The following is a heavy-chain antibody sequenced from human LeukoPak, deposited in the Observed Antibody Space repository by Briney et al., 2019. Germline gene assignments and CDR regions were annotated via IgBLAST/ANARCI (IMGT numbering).Heavy chain of an antibody. Sequence: SETLSLTCTVSGGSISSSSYYWGWIRQPPGKGLEWIGGTNLIGGTYYNPSLKSRVTISVDTSKNQFSLKLSSVTAADTAVYYCARTYYYDSSGYYYPYYYYGMDVWGQGTTVTVSS. V-gene: IGHV4-39*01. CDR3: ARTYYYDSSGYYYPYYYYGMDV. CDR2: TNLIGGT. J-gene: IGHJ6*02. CDR1: GGSISSSSYY. D-gene: IGHD3-22*01.